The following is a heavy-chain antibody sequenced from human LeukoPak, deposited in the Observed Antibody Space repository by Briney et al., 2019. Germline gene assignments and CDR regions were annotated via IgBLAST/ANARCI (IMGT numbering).Heavy chain of an antibody. CDR1: GFTFSDYY. D-gene: IGHD3-22*01. J-gene: IGHJ4*02. CDR3: ARKRRGNYYDSSGYYSPDY. V-gene: IGHV3-11*04. CDR2: ISSSGSTI. Sequence: GGSLRLSCAASGFTFSDYYMSWIRQAPGKGLEWVSYISSSGSTIYYADSVKGRFTISRDNAKSSLYLQMNSLRAEDTAVYYCARKRRGNYYDSSGYYSPDYWGQGTLVTVSS.